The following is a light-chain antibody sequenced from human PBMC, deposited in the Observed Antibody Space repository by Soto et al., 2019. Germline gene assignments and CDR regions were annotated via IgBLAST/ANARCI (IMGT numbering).Light chain of an antibody. CDR2: EGG. J-gene: IGLJ1*01. CDR3: CSFAAGNTYV. CDR1: XXXVGTYNF. Sequence: QSALAQPASVSGSPGQSIALXXXXXXXXVGTYNFVSWYQQHPGKAPKLLISEGGKRPSGVSDRFSGSKSGNTASLTFSVLQAEDEADYYCCSFAAGNTYVFGTGTKVTVL. V-gene: IGLV2-23*01.